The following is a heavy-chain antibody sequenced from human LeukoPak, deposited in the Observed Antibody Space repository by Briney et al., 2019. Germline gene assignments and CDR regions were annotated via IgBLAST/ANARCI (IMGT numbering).Heavy chain of an antibody. Sequence: PGGSLRLSCAAFGFIVNSNYMIWVRQAPAKGLEWVSVIYSGGTTYYADSVRGRFTISRDNSKNTLYLQMGSLRAEDTAVYYCATVASGGHYHYMDVWGRGTTVTVSS. J-gene: IGHJ6*03. CDR3: ATVASGGHYHYMDV. CDR2: IYSGGTT. D-gene: IGHD6-19*01. CDR1: GFIVNSNY. V-gene: IGHV3-66*02.